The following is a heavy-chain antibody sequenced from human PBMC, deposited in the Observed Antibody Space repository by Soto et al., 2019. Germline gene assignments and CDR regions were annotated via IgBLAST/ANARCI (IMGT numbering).Heavy chain of an antibody. D-gene: IGHD3-3*01. CDR3: ARDVAGDDFWSGYGMDV. Sequence: ASVKVSCKASGYTFTGCYMHWVRQAPGQGLEWMGWINPNSGGTNYAQKFQGRVTMTRDTSISTAYMELSRLRSDDTAVYYCARDVAGDDFWSGYGMDVWGQGTTVTVSS. V-gene: IGHV1-2*02. J-gene: IGHJ6*02. CDR2: INPNSGGT. CDR1: GYTFTGCY.